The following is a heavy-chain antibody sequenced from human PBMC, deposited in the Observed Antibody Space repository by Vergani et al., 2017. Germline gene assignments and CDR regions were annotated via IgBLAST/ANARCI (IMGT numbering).Heavy chain of an antibody. CDR2: INYSRST. Sequence: QLQLQESGPGLVKPSETLSLTCTVSGDSISSIFYYLGWIRQPPGTGLEWIGSINYSRSTYYTPSLKSRVTISVDTSRIQFSLQLTSVTAADTAVYYCTRSGYTSGWSEYFHHWGQGALVTVSS. CDR3: TRSGYTSGWSEYFHH. D-gene: IGHD6-19*01. V-gene: IGHV4-39*01. J-gene: IGHJ1*01. CDR1: GDSISSIFYY.